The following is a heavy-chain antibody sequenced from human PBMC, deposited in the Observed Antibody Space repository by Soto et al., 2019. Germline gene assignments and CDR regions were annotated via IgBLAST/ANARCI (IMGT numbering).Heavy chain of an antibody. CDR3: ARIHSSSSSDMDV. CDR2: TYYRSNWYY. CDR1: GDSVSSNSAA. J-gene: IGHJ6*02. V-gene: IGHV6-1*01. Sequence: QTLSLTCAISGDSVSSNSAACDWIRHSPSRGLEWQGRTYYRSNWYYGYAVSVKSRITIKPDTSKNQFSLQLNSVTPEDTGVYYCARIHSSSSSDMDVWGQGTKVTVYS. D-gene: IGHD6-6*01.